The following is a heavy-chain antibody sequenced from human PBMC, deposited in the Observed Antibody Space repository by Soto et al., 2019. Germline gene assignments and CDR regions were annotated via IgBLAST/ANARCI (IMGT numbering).Heavy chain of an antibody. CDR2: IIPILGIA. Sequence: QVQLVQSGAEVKKPGSSVKVSCKASGGTFSSYTISCVRQAPGQGLEWMGRIIPILGIANYAKKFQGRVTITADKSTSTAYMELSSLRSEETAVYYCARDLGDIVATIGLDYYYYMDVWGKGTTVTVSS. CDR3: ARDLGDIVATIGLDYYYYMDV. D-gene: IGHD5-12*01. J-gene: IGHJ6*03. CDR1: GGTFSSYT. V-gene: IGHV1-69*08.